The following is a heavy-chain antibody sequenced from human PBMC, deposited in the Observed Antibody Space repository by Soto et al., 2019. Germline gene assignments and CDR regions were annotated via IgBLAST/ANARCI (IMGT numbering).Heavy chain of an antibody. V-gene: IGHV3-15*01. Sequence: EVQLVESGGGLVKPGGSLRLSCAASGVTFSNAWMSWVRQAPGKGLEWVGRIKSKTDGGTTDYAAPVKGRFTISRDDSKNTLYLQMNSLKTEDTAVYYCTTDRLSGPYSSSGYYYMDVWGKGTTVTVSS. J-gene: IGHJ6*03. CDR3: TTDRLSGPYSSSGYYYMDV. CDR1: GVTFSNAW. CDR2: IKSKTDGGTT. D-gene: IGHD6-13*01.